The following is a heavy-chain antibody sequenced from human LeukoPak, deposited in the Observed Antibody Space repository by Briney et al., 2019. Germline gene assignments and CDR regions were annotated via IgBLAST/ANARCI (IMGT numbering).Heavy chain of an antibody. D-gene: IGHD3-3*01. J-gene: IGHJ4*02. CDR1: GFTFSTYG. V-gene: IGHV3-23*01. CDR2: SSGGGDT. CDR3: ARDPHDSWAIHY. Sequence: GGSLRLSCAASGFTFSTYGMSWVRQAPGKGLEWVSHSSGGGDTNFADSVKGRFSISRDNSKNTLYLQMNSLRAEDTAVYYCARDPHDSWAIHYWGPRTLVTVSS.